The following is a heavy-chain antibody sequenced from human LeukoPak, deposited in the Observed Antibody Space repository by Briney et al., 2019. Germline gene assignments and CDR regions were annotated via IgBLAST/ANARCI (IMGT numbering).Heavy chain of an antibody. V-gene: IGHV3-15*01. CDR3: TTGGYGGQFDY. CDR1: GFIFSTYG. CDR2: IKSKTDGGKT. D-gene: IGHD4-23*01. J-gene: IGHJ4*02. Sequence: GSLRLSCAASGFIFSTYGMSWVRPAPGKGLEWVGRIKSKTDGGKTDCAATVKGRFTISRDDSKNTLYLQMNSLKTEDTAVYYCTTGGYGGQFDYWGQGTLVTVSS.